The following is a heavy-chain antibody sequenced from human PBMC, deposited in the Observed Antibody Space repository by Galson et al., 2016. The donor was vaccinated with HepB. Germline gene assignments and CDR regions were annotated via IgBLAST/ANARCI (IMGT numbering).Heavy chain of an antibody. CDR3: AREGPRRISVAEMGFFDY. J-gene: IGHJ4*02. D-gene: IGHD2-15*01. V-gene: IGHV3-7*01. Sequence: SLRLSCAASGYPFEKCWLSWVRQAPGKGLEWVANIKQDGSEKYYGDSVKGRFTISRDNGRNSVYLQMNDLRVDDTAIYYCAREGPRRISVAEMGFFDYCGRGSLVTVSS. CDR1: GYPFEKCW. CDR2: IKQDGSEK.